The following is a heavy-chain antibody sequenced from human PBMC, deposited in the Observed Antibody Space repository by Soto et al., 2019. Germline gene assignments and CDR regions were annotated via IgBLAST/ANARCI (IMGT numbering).Heavy chain of an antibody. CDR1: VGFMRNNRYA. Sequence: XQTLRRPCTVSVGFMRNNRYAWGWIRQPPGKVLEWIGNIYSSGSTYSNPSLKSRVTISVDTSKNQFFLKLSSVTAADTAVYYCARLSGWSRYNWFATWGQGTLVTFSS. CDR3: ARLSGWSRYNWFAT. V-gene: IGHV4-39*01. J-gene: IGHJ5*02. D-gene: IGHD6-19*01. CDR2: IYSSGST.